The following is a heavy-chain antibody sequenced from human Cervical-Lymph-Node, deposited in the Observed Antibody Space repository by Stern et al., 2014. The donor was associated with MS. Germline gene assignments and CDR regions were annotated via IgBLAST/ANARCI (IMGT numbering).Heavy chain of an antibody. J-gene: IGHJ4*02. Sequence: EDQLVESGAGMVQPGGSLMISCVASGFNFRTYWMHWVRQGPGKGLEWVSRINSDGTVSTYADSVRGRLTISRNNATNTLSLQLHNLRVEDTAIYYCASAYRASWGQGTLVTVS. CDR1: GFNFRTYW. D-gene: IGHD1-1*01. CDR2: INSDGTVS. V-gene: IGHV3-74*02. CDR3: ASAYRAS.